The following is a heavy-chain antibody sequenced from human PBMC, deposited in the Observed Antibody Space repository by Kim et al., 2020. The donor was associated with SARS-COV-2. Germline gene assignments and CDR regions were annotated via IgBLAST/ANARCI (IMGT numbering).Heavy chain of an antibody. D-gene: IGHD1-26*01. CDR3: ARDLLVGATSYGMDL. Sequence: GGSLRLSCAASGFTFSSYGMHWVRQAPGKGLEWVAVIWYDGSNKYYADSEKGRFTISRDNSKNTLYLQMNSLRAEDTAVYYCARDLLVGATSYGMDLWGQGTTVTVSS. V-gene: IGHV3-33*01. CDR1: GFTFSSYG. J-gene: IGHJ6*02. CDR2: IWYDGSNK.